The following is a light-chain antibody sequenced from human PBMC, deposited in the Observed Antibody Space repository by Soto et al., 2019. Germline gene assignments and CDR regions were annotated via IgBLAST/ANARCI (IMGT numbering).Light chain of an antibody. CDR1: QSVSSY. CDR3: QQYNNWPTT. CDR2: GAS. Sequence: IVLTQSPATLSLSPAERATLSRRASQSVSSYLAWYQHKPGQAPRLLIYGASSRDTGIPARFSGSGSGTEFTLTISSLQSEDFAAYYCQQYNNWPTTFGQGTKVDIK. J-gene: IGKJ1*01. V-gene: IGKV3-15*01.